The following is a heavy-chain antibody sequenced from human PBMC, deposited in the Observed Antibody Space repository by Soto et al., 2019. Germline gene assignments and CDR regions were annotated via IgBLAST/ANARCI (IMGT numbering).Heavy chain of an antibody. J-gene: IGHJ6*03. Sequence: QVQLVQSGAEVKKPGASVKVSCKASGYTFTGYYMHWVRPAPGQGLEWMGWINPNSGGTNYAQKFQGWVTMTRDTSISTAYMELSRLRSDDTAVYYCARGSWLAYYYYYMDVWGKGTTVTVSS. CDR2: INPNSGGT. CDR3: ARGSWLAYYYYYMDV. V-gene: IGHV1-2*04. CDR1: GYTFTGYY. D-gene: IGHD6-19*01.